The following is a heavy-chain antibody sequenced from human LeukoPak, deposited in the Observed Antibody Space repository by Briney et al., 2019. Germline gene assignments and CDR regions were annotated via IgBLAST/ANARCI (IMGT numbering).Heavy chain of an antibody. V-gene: IGHV3-23*01. CDR2: ISGSGGST. CDR1: GFTFSSYA. J-gene: IGHJ4*02. D-gene: IGHD5-12*01. Sequence: GGSLRLSCAASGFTFSSYAMSWVRQAPGKGLEWVSAISGSGGSTYYAESVKGRFTISRDNSKNTLYLQMNSLRAEDTAVYYCAKFDPSDIVATIAALDYWGQGTLVTVSS. CDR3: AKFDPSDIVATIAALDY.